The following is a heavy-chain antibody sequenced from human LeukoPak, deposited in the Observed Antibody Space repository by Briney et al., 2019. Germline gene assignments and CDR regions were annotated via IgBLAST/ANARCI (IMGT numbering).Heavy chain of an antibody. CDR1: GFTFSSYS. J-gene: IGHJ4*02. D-gene: IGHD6-13*01. Sequence: GGSLRLSCAASGFTFSSYSMNWVRQAPGKGLEWVSSISSSSSCIYYADSVKGRFTISRDNAKNSLYLQMNSLRAEDTAVYYCARGTSSSWYYFDYWGQGTLVTVSS. CDR3: ARGTSSSWYYFDY. CDR2: ISSSSSCI. V-gene: IGHV3-21*01.